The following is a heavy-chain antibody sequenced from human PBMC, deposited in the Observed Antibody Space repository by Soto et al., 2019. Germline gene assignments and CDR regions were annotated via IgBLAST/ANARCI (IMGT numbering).Heavy chain of an antibody. CDR3: ARVGIDGYSSGWSGIDY. Sequence: ASVKVSCNASGYTFTSYYMHWVRQAPGQGLEWMGIINPSGGSTSYAQKFQGRVTMTRDTSTSTVYMELSSLRYEDTAVYYCARVGIDGYSSGWSGIDYWGQGTLVTVS. CDR2: INPSGGST. V-gene: IGHV1-46*01. J-gene: IGHJ4*02. D-gene: IGHD6-19*01. CDR1: GYTFTSYY.